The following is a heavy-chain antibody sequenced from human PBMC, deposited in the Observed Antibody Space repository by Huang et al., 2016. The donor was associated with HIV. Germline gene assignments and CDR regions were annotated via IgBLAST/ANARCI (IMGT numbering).Heavy chain of an antibody. CDR3: VKNYHVISYFDH. D-gene: IGHD1-7*01. J-gene: IGHJ4*02. CDR2: ISGSATTP. V-gene: IGHV3-23*01. CDR1: VFTFSNYA. Sequence: EVNLSESGGTLVQPGGSLRLSCAASVFTFSNYAMSWVRQAPGKGLEWVSGISGSATTPYYADSVKGRFTVSRDNSKNTLFLPLNSLRAEDTAVYYCVKNYHVISYFDHWGQGTLVTVSS.